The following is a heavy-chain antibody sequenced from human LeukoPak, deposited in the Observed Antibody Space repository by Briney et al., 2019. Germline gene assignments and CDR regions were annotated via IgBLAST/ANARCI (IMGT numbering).Heavy chain of an antibody. D-gene: IGHD2-15*01. V-gene: IGHV4-31*03. J-gene: IGHJ4*02. Sequence: PSETLSLTCSVSGDSISSGSNYWSWIRHHPGKGLESIGHIHHSGTIYYNPSLESRATISVDTSKNQFSLNLSSVTAADTAVYHCARGPDSKKGGYWGQGTLVTVSS. CDR2: IHHSGTI. CDR1: GDSISSGSNY. CDR3: ARGPDSKKGGY.